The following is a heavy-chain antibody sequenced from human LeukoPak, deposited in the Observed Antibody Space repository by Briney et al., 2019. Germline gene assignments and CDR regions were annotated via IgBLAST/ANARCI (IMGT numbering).Heavy chain of an antibody. J-gene: IGHJ5*02. V-gene: IGHV4-30-2*01. CDR3: ARGGIAAAGMSWFDP. CDR2: IYHSGST. Sequence: SETLSLTCAVSGGSISSGGYSWSWIRQPPGKGLEWIGYIYHSGSTYYNPSLKSRVTISVDKSKNQFSLKLSSVTAADTAVYYCARGGIAAAGMSWFDPWGQGTLVTVSS. D-gene: IGHD6-13*01. CDR1: GGSISSGGYS.